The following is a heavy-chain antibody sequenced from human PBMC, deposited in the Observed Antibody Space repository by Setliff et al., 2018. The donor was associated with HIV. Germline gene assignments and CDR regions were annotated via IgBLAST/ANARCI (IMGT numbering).Heavy chain of an antibody. V-gene: IGHV4-61*02. CDR2: IYTSGST. D-gene: IGHD6-13*01. J-gene: IGHJ4*02. CDR1: GGSISSDTFY. CDR3: ARGAIAAAGDFDY. Sequence: SETLSLTCTVSGGSISSDTFYWSWIRQPAGKGLEWIGRIYTSGSTNYNPSLKSRVTMSVDTSKNQFSLRLSSVTAADTAVYYCARGAIAAAGDFDYWGQGTLVTVSS.